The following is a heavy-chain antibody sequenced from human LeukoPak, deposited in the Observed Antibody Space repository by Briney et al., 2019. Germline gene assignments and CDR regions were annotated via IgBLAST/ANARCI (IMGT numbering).Heavy chain of an antibody. V-gene: IGHV3-30*02. CDR2: IRYDGSNK. D-gene: IGHD1-26*01. J-gene: IGHJ4*02. Sequence: GVSVRLSCAASGFTLSTYGMHWVRQAPGKGLEWVAFIRYDGSNKYYADSVKGRFTISRDNSKNTLYLQVNSLRAEDTAVYYCAKTRGAVFPYYLDYWGQGTLVTVSS. CDR3: AKTRGAVFPYYLDY. CDR1: GFTLSTYG.